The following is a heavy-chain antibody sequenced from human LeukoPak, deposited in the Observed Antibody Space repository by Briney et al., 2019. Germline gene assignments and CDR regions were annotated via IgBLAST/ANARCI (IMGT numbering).Heavy chain of an antibody. CDR2: IDNDGGST. V-gene: IGHV3-74*01. Sequence: GGSLRLSCAASGFTFHSYWMHWVRQAPGKGLVWVSRIDNDGGSTTYADSVKGRFTISRDNAKNTLYLQMNSVRAEDTAVYYCARSSLPYYFDYWGQGTLVTVSS. D-gene: IGHD3-16*02. CDR3: ARSSLPYYFDY. CDR1: GFTFHSYW. J-gene: IGHJ4*02.